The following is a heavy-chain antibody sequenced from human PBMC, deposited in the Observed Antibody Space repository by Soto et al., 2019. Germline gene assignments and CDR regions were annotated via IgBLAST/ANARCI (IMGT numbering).Heavy chain of an antibody. CDR1: GYTFTSYA. Sequence: GASVKVSCKASGYTFTSYAMHWVRQAPGQRLEWMGWINAGNGNTKYSQKFQGRVTITRDTSAGTAYMELSSLRSEDTAVYYCARDRVWFGDFSPKPYYFDYWGQGTLVTVSS. CDR3: ARDRVWFGDFSPKPYYFDY. V-gene: IGHV1-3*01. CDR2: INAGNGNT. J-gene: IGHJ4*02. D-gene: IGHD3-10*01.